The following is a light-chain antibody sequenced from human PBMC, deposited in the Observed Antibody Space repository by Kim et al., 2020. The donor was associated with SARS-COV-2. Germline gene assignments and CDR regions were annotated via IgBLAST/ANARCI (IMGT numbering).Light chain of an antibody. CDR3: HQYGSSPPYS. CDR2: GAS. J-gene: IGKJ2*03. Sequence: SPGERATLSCRASQSLSGNFVAWYQHKPGQTPRIIMYGASTRATGIPDRFSASGSGTDFTLTISGLEPEDFAVYYCHQYGSSPPYSFGQGTKLEI. V-gene: IGKV3-20*01. CDR1: QSLSGNF.